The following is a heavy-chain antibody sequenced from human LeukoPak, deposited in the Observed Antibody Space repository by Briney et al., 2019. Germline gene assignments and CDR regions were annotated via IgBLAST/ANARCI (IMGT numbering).Heavy chain of an antibody. CDR1: CASISGYY. CDR2: MYYRGST. Sequence: SETLSLTCTVSCASISGYYGIWIRQPPGKGREWIVYMYYRGSTIYSRSLKSRVTIPGDMSKNELSLKLSSVTAADPAGYYCARMNGAYGFRNYFYYGLDVWGQGTTATVSS. D-gene: IGHD4-17*01. CDR3: ARMNGAYGFRNYFYYGLDV. J-gene: IGHJ6*02. V-gene: IGHV4-59*08.